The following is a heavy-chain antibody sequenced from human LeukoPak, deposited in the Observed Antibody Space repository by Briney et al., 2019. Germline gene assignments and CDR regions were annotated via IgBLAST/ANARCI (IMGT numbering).Heavy chain of an antibody. Sequence: GGSLRLSCVASGFTFSRYWMHCVRQAPGKGLEWASVISGSGGSTYYADSVKGRFTISRDNSKNTLYLQMNSLRAEDTAVYYCAKGPDLGDGGYYSPFDYWGQGTLVTVSS. J-gene: IGHJ4*02. V-gene: IGHV3-23*01. CDR2: ISGSGGST. D-gene: IGHD3-22*01. CDR3: AKGPDLGDGGYYSPFDY. CDR1: GFTFSRYW.